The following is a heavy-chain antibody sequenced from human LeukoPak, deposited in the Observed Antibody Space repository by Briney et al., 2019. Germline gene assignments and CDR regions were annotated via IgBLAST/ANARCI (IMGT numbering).Heavy chain of an antibody. V-gene: IGHV1-69*05. CDR3: ARDRSYYDSSGFLDY. CDR1: GGTFSSYA. Sequence: SVKVSCKASGGTFSSYAISWVRQAPGQGLEWMGRIIPIFGTANYAQKFQGRVTITTDESTSTAYMELSSLRSKDTAVYYCARDRSYYDSSGFLDYWGQGTLVTVSS. D-gene: IGHD3-22*01. CDR2: IIPIFGTA. J-gene: IGHJ4*02.